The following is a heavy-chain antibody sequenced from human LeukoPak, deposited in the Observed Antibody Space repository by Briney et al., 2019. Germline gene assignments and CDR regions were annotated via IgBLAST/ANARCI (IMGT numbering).Heavy chain of an antibody. J-gene: IGHJ4*02. CDR3: ASRKGALYYYDSRGYSFDY. V-gene: IGHV4-34*01. Sequence: SETLSLTCALYGGSFSGYYWSWVRQPPGKGLEWIGEINHSGSTNYNPSLKSRVTISVDTSKNQFSLKLSSVTAADTAVYYCASRKGALYYYDSRGYSFDYWGQGTLVTVSS. CDR2: INHSGST. CDR1: GGSFSGYY. D-gene: IGHD3-22*01.